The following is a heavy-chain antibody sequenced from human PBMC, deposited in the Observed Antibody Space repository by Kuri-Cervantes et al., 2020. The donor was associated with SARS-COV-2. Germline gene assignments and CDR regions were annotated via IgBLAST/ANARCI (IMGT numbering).Heavy chain of an antibody. V-gene: IGHV1-2*02. CDR2: INPNSGGT. Sequence: ASVKVSCKASGYTFTGYYMHWVRQDPGQGLEWMGWINPNSGGTNYAQKFQGRVTMTRDTSISTAYMELSRLRSDDTAVYYCARGLTLEGDSYGYHYWGQGTLVTVSS. D-gene: IGHD5-18*01. CDR1: GYTFTGYY. CDR3: ARGLTLEGDSYGYHY. J-gene: IGHJ4*02.